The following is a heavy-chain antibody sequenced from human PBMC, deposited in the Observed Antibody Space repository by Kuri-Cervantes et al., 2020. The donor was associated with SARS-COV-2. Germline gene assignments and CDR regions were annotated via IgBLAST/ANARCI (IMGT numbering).Heavy chain of an antibody. V-gene: IGHV4-61*02. Sequence: LRLSCTVSGVSISSGDYYWSWIRQPAGGGLEWIGRIYSNGGTNYNPSLKSRVTISADTSKNQFSLRLRSVTAADTATYYCARQSGGDLAVVIIGFFDSWGQGTLVTVSS. J-gene: IGHJ4*02. CDR3: ARQSGGDLAVVIIGFFDS. CDR1: GVSISSGDYY. D-gene: IGHD3-3*01. CDR2: IYSNGGT.